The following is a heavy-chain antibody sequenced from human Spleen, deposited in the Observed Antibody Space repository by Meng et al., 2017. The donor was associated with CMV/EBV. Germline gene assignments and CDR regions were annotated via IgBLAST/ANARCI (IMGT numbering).Heavy chain of an antibody. Sequence: GGSLRLSCAASGFTFSDHYMSWIRQAPGKGLEWISYISGSTNTIHYAASVRGRFTISRDNAKNLLHLQMNSLRAEDTAVYYCAREDQGDYWFDYWGQGTLVTVSS. J-gene: IGHJ4*02. CDR2: ISGSTNTI. D-gene: IGHD4-17*01. CDR3: AREDQGDYWFDY. V-gene: IGHV3-11*01. CDR1: GFTFSDHY.